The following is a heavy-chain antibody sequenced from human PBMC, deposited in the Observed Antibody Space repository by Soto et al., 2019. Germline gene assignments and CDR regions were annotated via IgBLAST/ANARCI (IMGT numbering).Heavy chain of an antibody. J-gene: IGHJ3*02. CDR2: ISSSSSTI. D-gene: IGHD3-10*01. CDR1: GFTFSSYS. Sequence: AVGSLRLSCAASGFTFSSYSMNWVRQAPGKGLEWVSYISSSSSTIYYADSVKGRFTISRDNAKNSLYLQMNSLRAEDTAVYYCARPITMVRGVIPPDAFDIWGQGTMVTVSS. CDR3: ARPITMVRGVIPPDAFDI. V-gene: IGHV3-48*01.